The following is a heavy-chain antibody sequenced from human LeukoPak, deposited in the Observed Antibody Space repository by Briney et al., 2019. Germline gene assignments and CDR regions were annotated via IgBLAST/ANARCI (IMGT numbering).Heavy chain of an antibody. J-gene: IGHJ3*02. CDR3: ARDSPNYDYVWGSYRPDAFDI. CDR1: GGTFSSYA. CDR2: IIPIFGTA. V-gene: IGHV1-69*13. Sequence: SVKVSCKASGGTFSSYAISWVRQAPGQGLEWMGGIIPIFGTANYAQKFQGRVTITADESTSTAYMELSSLRSEDTAVYYCARDSPNYDYVWGSYRPDAFDIWGQGTMVTVSS. D-gene: IGHD3-16*02.